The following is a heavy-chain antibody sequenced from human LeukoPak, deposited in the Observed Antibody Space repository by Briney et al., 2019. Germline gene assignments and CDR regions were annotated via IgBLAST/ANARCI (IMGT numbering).Heavy chain of an antibody. CDR3: ARDYRDGAFDI. D-gene: IGHD5-24*01. J-gene: IGHJ3*02. CDR2: IYYSGST. V-gene: IGHV4-34*01. Sequence: PSETLSLTCAVYGGSFSGYYWSWIRQPPGKGLEWIGSIYYSGSTYYNPSLKSRVTISVDTSKNQFSLKLSSVTAADTAVYYCARDYRDGAFDIWGQGTMVTVSS. CDR1: GGSFSGYY.